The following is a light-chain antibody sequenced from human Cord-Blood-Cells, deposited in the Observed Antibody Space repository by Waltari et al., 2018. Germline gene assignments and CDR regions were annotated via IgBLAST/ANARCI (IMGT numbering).Light chain of an antibody. CDR2: DVI. CDR3: SSYTSSSFWV. V-gene: IGLV2-14*01. Sequence: QSALTQPASVSGSPGQSITISCTGTSSDVGGYNYVSWYQQHPGKAPNLMIYDVINRPSGVSNRFSGSKSGNTASLTISGLQAEDEADYYCSSYTSSSFWVFGGGTKLTVL. J-gene: IGLJ3*02. CDR1: SSDVGGYNY.